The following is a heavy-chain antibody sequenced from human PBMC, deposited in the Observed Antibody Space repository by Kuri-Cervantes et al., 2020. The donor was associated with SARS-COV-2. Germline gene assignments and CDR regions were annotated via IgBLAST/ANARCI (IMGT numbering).Heavy chain of an antibody. Sequence: GGSLRLSCAASGFTFGSYAMHWVRQAPGKGLEWVAVISYDGSNKYYADSVKGRFTISRDNSKNTLYLQMNSLRAEDTAVYYCARGQGGGYYHAFDIWGQGTMVTVSS. V-gene: IGHV3-30-3*01. CDR1: GFTFGSYA. D-gene: IGHD3-22*01. CDR2: ISYDGSNK. J-gene: IGHJ3*02. CDR3: ARGQGGGYYHAFDI.